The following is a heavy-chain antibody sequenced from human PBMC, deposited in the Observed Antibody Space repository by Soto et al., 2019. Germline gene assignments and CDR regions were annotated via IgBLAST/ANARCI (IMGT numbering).Heavy chain of an antibody. Sequence: SETLSLTCAVSVGSISSSNWWSWVRKPPGKGLEWIGEIYHSGSTNYNPSLKSRVTISVDKSKNQFSLKLSSVTAADTAVYYCARDPGGVLADYYYYGMDVWGQGTTVT. CDR3: ARDPGGVLADYYYYGMDV. J-gene: IGHJ6*02. V-gene: IGHV4-4*02. CDR1: VGSISSSNW. D-gene: IGHD3-3*02. CDR2: IYHSGST.